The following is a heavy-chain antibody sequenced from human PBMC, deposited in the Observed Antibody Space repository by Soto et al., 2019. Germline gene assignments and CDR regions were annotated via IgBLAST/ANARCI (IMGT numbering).Heavy chain of an antibody. J-gene: IGHJ4*02. CDR3: ARGLQLWSDYFDY. CDR2: IYYSGST. V-gene: IGHV4-39*07. Sequence: SETLSLTCTVSGGSISSSSYYWGWIRQPPGKGLEWIGSIYYSGSTYYNPSLKSRVTISVDTSKNQFSLKLSSVTAADTAVYYCARGLQLWSDYFDYWGQGTLVTVSS. CDR1: GGSISSSSYY. D-gene: IGHD5-18*01.